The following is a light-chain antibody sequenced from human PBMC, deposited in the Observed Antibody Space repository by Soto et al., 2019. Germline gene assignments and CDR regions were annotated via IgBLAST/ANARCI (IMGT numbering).Light chain of an antibody. J-gene: IGKJ2*01. Sequence: DIVMTQSPDSLAVSLGERATINCKSSQSLLYSSSNKNYLTWYQHKPGQPPKLLIYWASTRESGVPDRFSGSVSGTDFTLTISSLQAEDVAVYYCQQCYSPPYTFGQRTRLEIK. CDR2: WAS. CDR1: QSLLYSSSNKNY. V-gene: IGKV4-1*01. CDR3: QQCYSPPYT.